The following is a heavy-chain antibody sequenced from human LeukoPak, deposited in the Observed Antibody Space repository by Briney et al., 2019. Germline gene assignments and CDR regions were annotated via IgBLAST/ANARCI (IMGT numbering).Heavy chain of an antibody. Sequence: SETLSLTCTVSGGSISSYYWSWIRQPPGKGLEWIGYIYYSGSTNHNPSLKSRVTMSVDTSKNQFSLKLSSVTAADTAVYYCARASYYGSGSRHFDYWGQGTLVTVSS. D-gene: IGHD3-10*01. CDR1: GGSISSYY. CDR3: ARASYYGSGSRHFDY. J-gene: IGHJ4*02. V-gene: IGHV4-59*12. CDR2: IYYSGST.